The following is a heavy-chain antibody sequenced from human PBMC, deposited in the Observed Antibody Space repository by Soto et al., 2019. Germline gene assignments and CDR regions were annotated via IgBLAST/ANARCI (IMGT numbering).Heavy chain of an antibody. D-gene: IGHD3-22*01. CDR2: ISSSSSYT. Sequence: GGSLRLSCAASGFTFSDYYMSWIRQAPGKGLEWVSYISSSSSYTNYADSVKGRFTISRDNAKNSLYLQMNSLRAEDTAVYYCARDPEPYSSGYFDYWGQGTLVTVSS. J-gene: IGHJ4*02. CDR3: ARDPEPYSSGYFDY. CDR1: GFTFSDYY. V-gene: IGHV3-11*06.